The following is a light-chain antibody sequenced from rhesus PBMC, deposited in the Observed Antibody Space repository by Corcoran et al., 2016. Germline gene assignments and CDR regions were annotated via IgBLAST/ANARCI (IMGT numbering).Light chain of an antibody. CDR3: YQHSSGYS. CDR1: QSVSSY. Sequence: QVILTQSPATLSLSPGERATLSCRARQSVSSYLAWYQQKPGQAPRLLIYGDTSRATGIPDRFSGSGAGTDFTRTSSSLEPEDVGVYHCYQHSSGYSFGQETKVEIK. J-gene: IGKJ2*01. V-gene: IGKV3-10*01. CDR2: GDT.